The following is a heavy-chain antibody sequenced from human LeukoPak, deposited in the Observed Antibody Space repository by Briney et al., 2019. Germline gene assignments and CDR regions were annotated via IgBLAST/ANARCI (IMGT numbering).Heavy chain of an antibody. V-gene: IGHV3-21*04. CDR1: GFTFSSYS. CDR3: AKDRIWGSAYDAFDI. CDR2: ISSSSSYI. D-gene: IGHD3-16*01. J-gene: IGHJ3*02. Sequence: KTGGSLRLSCAASGFTFSSYSMNWVRQAPGKGLEWVSSISSSSSYIYYADSVKGRFTISRDNSKNTLYLQMNSLRAEDTAVYYCAKDRIWGSAYDAFDIWGQGTMVTVSS.